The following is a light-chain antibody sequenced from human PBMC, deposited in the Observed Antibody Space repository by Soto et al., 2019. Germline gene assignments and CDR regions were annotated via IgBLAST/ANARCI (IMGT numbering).Light chain of an antibody. J-gene: IGLJ2*01. V-gene: IGLV2-14*01. CDR3: SSYSRTFTVV. Sequence: QSVLTQPASVSGSLGQSITISCTGTISDIGGYEYVSWYQQHPGKAPKLIIFEVSNRPSGVSDRFSGSKSGNTASLTISGLRAEDDTAYYCSSYSRTFTVVFGGGTKLTVL. CDR2: EVS. CDR1: ISDIGGYEY.